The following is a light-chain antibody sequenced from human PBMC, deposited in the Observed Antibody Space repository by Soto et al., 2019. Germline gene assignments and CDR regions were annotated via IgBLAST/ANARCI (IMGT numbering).Light chain of an antibody. J-gene: IGKJ4*01. V-gene: IGKV3-15*01. CDR2: GAS. CDR3: QQYNGWPLT. CDR1: QSVSSK. Sequence: EIVMTQSPATLSVSPGERATLSCRASQSVSSKLVWYQQKPGQAPRFLIYGASTRATGIPARFRGSGSGTEFTLTIDSLQSEDFAVYYCQQYNGWPLTFGGGTKVDI.